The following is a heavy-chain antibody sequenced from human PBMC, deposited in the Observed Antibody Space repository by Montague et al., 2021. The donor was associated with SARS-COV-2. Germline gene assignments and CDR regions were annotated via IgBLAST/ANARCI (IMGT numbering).Heavy chain of an antibody. CDR2: ISEIGST. J-gene: IGHJ4*02. CDR1: GGSVSSRSYY. V-gene: IGHV4-61*01. D-gene: IGHD5-12*01. Sequence: SETLSLTCTVSGGSVSSRSYYWGWIRRPPGKALEYIAYISEIGSTHRNPALKSRVTISVDPSRNQFYLDVNSVTAADTAVYYCARLQGGRRLMDYWGQGTLDTVPS. CDR3: ARLQGGRRLMDY.